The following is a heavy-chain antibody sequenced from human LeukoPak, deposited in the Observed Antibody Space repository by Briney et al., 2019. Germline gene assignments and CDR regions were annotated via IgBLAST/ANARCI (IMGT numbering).Heavy chain of an antibody. J-gene: IGHJ4*02. CDR2: IYHSGST. CDR1: GGSISSGGYS. Sequence: SETLSLTCAVSGGSISSGGYSWSWIRQPPGKGLEWIGYIYHSGSTYYNPSLKSRVTISVDRSKNQFSLKLCSVTAADTAVYYCARSDYYDSSGYNYWGQGTLVTVSS. D-gene: IGHD3-22*01. CDR3: ARSDYYDSSGYNY. V-gene: IGHV4-30-2*01.